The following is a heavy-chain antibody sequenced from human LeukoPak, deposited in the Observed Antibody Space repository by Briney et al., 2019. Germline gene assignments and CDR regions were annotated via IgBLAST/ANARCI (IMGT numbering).Heavy chain of an antibody. CDR3: ARIQWSMLYPYYFDY. Sequence: PGGSLRLSCAASGFTVSSNYMSWVRQAPGKGLEWVSVIYSGGSTYYADSVKGRFTISRHNSKNTLYLQMNSLRAEDTAVYYCARIQWSMLYPYYFDYWGQGTLVTVSS. D-gene: IGHD2-8*02. J-gene: IGHJ4*02. V-gene: IGHV3-53*04. CDR1: GFTVSSNY. CDR2: IYSGGST.